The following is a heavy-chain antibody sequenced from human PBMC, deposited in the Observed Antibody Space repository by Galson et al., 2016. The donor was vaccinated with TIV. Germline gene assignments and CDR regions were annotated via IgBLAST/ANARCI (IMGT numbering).Heavy chain of an antibody. CDR3: ARHPLSRAFDI. V-gene: IGHV5-51*01. CDR1: GYSFTNYW. Sequence: QSGAEVKKPGESLKISCKGSGYSFTNYWIAWVRQMPGKGLEWMGIIYPDDSDTSYSPSFQGQVTISANKSISTSYVQGSSLKASDTAIDFRARHPLSRAFDIWGQGTVVTVSS. CDR2: IYPDDSDT. J-gene: IGHJ3*02.